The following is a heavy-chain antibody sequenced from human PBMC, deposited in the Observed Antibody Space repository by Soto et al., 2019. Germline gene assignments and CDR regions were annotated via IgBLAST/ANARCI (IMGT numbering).Heavy chain of an antibody. CDR2: IFYSGTT. J-gene: IGHJ4*02. D-gene: IGHD2-2*01. CDR1: GGSISRGGYY. Sequence: PSETLSLTCTVSGGSISRGGYYWNWIRQHPGKGLEWIGYIFYSGTTYYNPSLKSRVTISVDTSKNQFSLKLSSVTAADTAVYYCARVPDYWGQGILVTVSS. V-gene: IGHV4-31*03. CDR3: ARVPDY.